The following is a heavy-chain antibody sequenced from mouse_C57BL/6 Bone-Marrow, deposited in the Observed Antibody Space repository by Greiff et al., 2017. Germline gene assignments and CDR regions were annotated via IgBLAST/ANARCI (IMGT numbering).Heavy chain of an antibody. CDR3: ARRGYDYEDV. J-gene: IGHJ1*03. Sequence: VQLQQSGPELVKPGASVKISCKASGYTFTDYYMNWVKQSHGKSLEWIGDINPNNGGTSYNQKFKGKATLTVDKSSSTAYMELRSLTSEDSAVYYCARRGYDYEDVWGTGTTVTVSS. D-gene: IGHD2-4*01. CDR2: INPNNGGT. CDR1: GYTFTDYY. V-gene: IGHV1-26*01.